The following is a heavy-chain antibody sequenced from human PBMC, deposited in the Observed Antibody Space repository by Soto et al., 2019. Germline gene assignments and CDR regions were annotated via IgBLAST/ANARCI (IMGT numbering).Heavy chain of an antibody. V-gene: IGHV1-18*01. D-gene: IGHD3-3*01. CDR3: ARAHPKDYDFWSGYSYYFDC. Sequence: ASVKVSCKASGYTFTSYCMSWVRQAPGQGLEWMGWISAYNGNTNYAQKLQGRVTMTTDTSTSTAYMELRSLRSDDTAVYYCARAHPKDYDFWSGYSYYFDCWGQGTLVTVSS. CDR2: ISAYNGNT. CDR1: GYTFTSYC. J-gene: IGHJ4*02.